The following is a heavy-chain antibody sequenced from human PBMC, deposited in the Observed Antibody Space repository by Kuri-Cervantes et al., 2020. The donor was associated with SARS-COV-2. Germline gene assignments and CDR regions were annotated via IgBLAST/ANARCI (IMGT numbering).Heavy chain of an antibody. CDR1: GFTFSSYW. V-gene: IGHV3-7*01. J-gene: IGHJ6*03. D-gene: IGHD5-18*01. CDR2: IKQDGSEK. Sequence: GESLKISCAASGFTFSSYWMSWVRQAPGKGLEWVANIKQDGSEKYYVDSVKGRFTISRDNSKNTLYLQMNSLRAEDTAVYYCARAPGYSYGLNYYYYMDVWGKGTTVTVSS. CDR3: ARAPGYSYGLNYYYYMDV.